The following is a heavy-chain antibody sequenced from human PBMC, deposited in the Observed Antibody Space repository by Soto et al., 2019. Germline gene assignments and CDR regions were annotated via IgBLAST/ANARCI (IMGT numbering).Heavy chain of an antibody. CDR3: ARESGYDYYYYYGMDV. J-gene: IGHJ6*02. D-gene: IGHD5-12*01. Sequence: PSETLSLTCTVSGGSISSGGYYWSWIRQHPGKGLEWIGYIYYSGSTYYNPSLKSRVTISVDTSKNQFSLKLSSVTAADTAVYYCARESGYDYYYYYGMDVWGQGTTVTVSS. CDR1: GGSISSGGYY. CDR2: IYYSGST. V-gene: IGHV4-31*03.